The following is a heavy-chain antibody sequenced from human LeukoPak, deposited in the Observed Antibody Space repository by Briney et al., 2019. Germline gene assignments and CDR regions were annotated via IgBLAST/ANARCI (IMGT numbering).Heavy chain of an antibody. Sequence: GSLRLSCTASGFTVSSNYMSWVRQAPGKGLEWVSVIYSGGSTYYADSVRGRFTISRDNSKNTLYFQMNSLRAEDTAVYYCVKGEYSSSPFNPWGQGTLVTVSS. CDR2: IYSGGST. J-gene: IGHJ5*02. CDR1: GFTVSSNY. D-gene: IGHD6-6*01. V-gene: IGHV3-53*01. CDR3: VKGEYSSSPFNP.